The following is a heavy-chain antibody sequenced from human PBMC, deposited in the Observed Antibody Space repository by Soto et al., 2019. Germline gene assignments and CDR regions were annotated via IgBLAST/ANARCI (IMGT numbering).Heavy chain of an antibody. V-gene: IGHV3-53*04. Sequence: EVQLVESGGGLVQPGGSLRLSCAASGFTVSGNDMSWVRQAPGKGLEWVSVIYSGVNTDYADSVKARFTISRHNSKNTLYLQMNRLRPDDTAVYYCAGGRITWELRDAFDIWGQGTMVTVSS. CDR3: AGGRITWELRDAFDI. J-gene: IGHJ3*02. CDR2: IYSGVNT. CDR1: GFTVSGND. D-gene: IGHD1-7*01.